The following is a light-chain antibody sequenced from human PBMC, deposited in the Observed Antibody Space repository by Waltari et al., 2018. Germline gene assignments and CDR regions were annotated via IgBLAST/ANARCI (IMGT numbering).Light chain of an antibody. V-gene: IGLV2-14*01. CDR1: SSHVGGYNY. Sequence: QSALTQPASVSGSPGQSITFSCPGTSSHVGGYNYVSWYQQHPGKAPKFIIYEVSNRPSGVSNRFSGSKSGNTAYLTISGLQAEDEADYYCSSYTTSSTWVFGGGTKLTVL. CDR2: EVS. CDR3: SSYTTSSTWV. J-gene: IGLJ3*02.